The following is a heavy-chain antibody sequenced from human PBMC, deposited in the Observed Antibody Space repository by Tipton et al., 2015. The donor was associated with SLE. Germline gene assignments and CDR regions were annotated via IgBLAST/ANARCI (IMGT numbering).Heavy chain of an antibody. V-gene: IGHV4-61*01. J-gene: IGHJ4*02. CDR1: GGSVSSGSYY. CDR2: INHSGST. CDR3: ALDYDILTGRGNFDY. Sequence: TLSLTCTVSGGSVSSGSYYWSWIRQPPGKGLEWIGEINHSGSTNYNPSLKSRVTISVDTSKNQFSLKLSSVTAADTAVYYCALDYDILTGRGNFDYWGQGTLCTVSS. D-gene: IGHD3-9*01.